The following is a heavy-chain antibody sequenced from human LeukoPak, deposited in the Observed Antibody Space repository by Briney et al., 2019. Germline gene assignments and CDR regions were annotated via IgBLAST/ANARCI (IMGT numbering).Heavy chain of an antibody. CDR1: GYTFTSYG. J-gene: IGHJ4*02. CDR3: AGASGYYYLGAFF. Sequence: ASVEVSCKAAGYTFTSYGISWVRQAPGQGLEWMGWISAYNGNTNYAQKLQGRVTMTTDTSTSTAYMELRSLRSDDTAVYYCAGASGYYYLGAFFWGQGTLVTVSS. CDR2: ISAYNGNT. V-gene: IGHV1-18*01. D-gene: IGHD3-22*01.